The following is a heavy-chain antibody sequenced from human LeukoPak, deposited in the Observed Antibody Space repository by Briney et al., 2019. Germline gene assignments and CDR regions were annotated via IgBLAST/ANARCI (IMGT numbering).Heavy chain of an antibody. Sequence: QDGGSLRLPVAAPGFPLTNFARSGVRRAPGKGRDGVSLIIGSSGDKFYADSVKGRFTISRDNSKNRLYLQMNSLRAEDTALYYCAKGAYDYIEMGYFDYWGQGTLVTVSS. J-gene: IGHJ4*02. CDR1: GFPLTNFA. V-gene: IGHV3-23*01. CDR2: IIGSSGDK. CDR3: AKGAYDYIEMGYFDY. D-gene: IGHD5-12*01.